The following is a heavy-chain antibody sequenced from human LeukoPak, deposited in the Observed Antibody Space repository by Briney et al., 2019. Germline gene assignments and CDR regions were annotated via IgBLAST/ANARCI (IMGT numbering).Heavy chain of an antibody. J-gene: IGHJ4*02. CDR3: ARFIWGGYYFDY. Sequence: PSETLSLTCTVSGGSISSYYWSWIRQPPGKGLEWIGYIYYSGSTNYNPSLKSRVTISVDTSKNQFSLKLSSVTAADTAVYYCARFIWGGYYFDYWGQGTLVTVSS. CDR1: GGSISSYY. V-gene: IGHV4-59*08. D-gene: IGHD7-27*01. CDR2: IYYSGST.